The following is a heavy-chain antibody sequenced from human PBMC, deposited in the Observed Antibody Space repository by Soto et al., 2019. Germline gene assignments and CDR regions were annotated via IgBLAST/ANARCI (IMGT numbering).Heavy chain of an antibody. CDR1: GGAFSSYT. D-gene: IGHD2-2*01. V-gene: IGHV1-69*02. CDR2: IIPDLGLP. Sequence: QVQLVQSGAEVKKPGSSVTVSCKASGGAFSSYTISWVRQAPGQGLEWMGRIIPDLGLPNYAQKFQGRVTITAEKSTWRGDTGQSRPRAGDTVGYCWARDKCSRTSCARGWWYVDLWGRGTVVTVTS. J-gene: IGHJ2*01. CDR3: ARDKCSRTSCARGWWYVDL.